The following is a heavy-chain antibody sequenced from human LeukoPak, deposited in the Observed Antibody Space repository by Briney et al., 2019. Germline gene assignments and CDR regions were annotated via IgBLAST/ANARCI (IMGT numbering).Heavy chain of an antibody. CDR3: AKAANYDILTGYYLDY. CDR2: ISGSGGST. CDR1: GFIFSSYG. J-gene: IGHJ4*02. Sequence: GGTLRLSCAASGFIFSSYGMSWVRQAPGKGLEWVSAISGSGGSTYYADSVKGRFTISRDNSKNTLYLQMNNLRAEDTAIYYCAKAANYDILTGYYLDYWGQGTLVTVSS. V-gene: IGHV3-23*01. D-gene: IGHD3-9*01.